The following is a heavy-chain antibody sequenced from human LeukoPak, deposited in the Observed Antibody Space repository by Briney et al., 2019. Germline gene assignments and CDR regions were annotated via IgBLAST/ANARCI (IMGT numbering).Heavy chain of an antibody. J-gene: IGHJ4*02. V-gene: IGHV3-23*01. Sequence: PGGSLRLSCAASGFTFSSYAMSWVRQAPGKGLEWVSAISGSGGGTFYADSVKGRFTISRDNSKNTLYLQMNSLRAEDTAVYYCAKTRDYYDSSGYYYYFDYWGQGTLVTVSS. CDR2: ISGSGGGT. CDR3: AKTRDYYDSSGYYYYFDY. D-gene: IGHD3-22*01. CDR1: GFTFSSYA.